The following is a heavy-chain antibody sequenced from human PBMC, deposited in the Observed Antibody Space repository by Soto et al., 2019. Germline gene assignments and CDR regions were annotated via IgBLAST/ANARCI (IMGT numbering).Heavy chain of an antibody. J-gene: IGHJ4*02. D-gene: IGHD6-19*01. V-gene: IGHV3-23*01. CDR3: AKDLNFYSSGWYRFDY. CDR2: ISGSGGST. Sequence: GGSLRLSCAASGFTFSSYAMSWVRQAPGKGLEWVSAISGSGGSTYYADSVKGRFTISRDNSKNTLYLQMNSLRAEDTAVYYCAKDLNFYSSGWYRFDYWGQGTLVTVSS. CDR1: GFTFSSYA.